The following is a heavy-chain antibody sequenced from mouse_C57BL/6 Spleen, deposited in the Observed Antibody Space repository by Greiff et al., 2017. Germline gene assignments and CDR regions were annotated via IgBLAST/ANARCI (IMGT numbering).Heavy chain of an antibody. CDR3: ARRQPDYYAMDY. CDR1: GYAFSSSW. J-gene: IGHJ4*01. V-gene: IGHV1-82*01. CDR2: IYPGDGDT. Sequence: VQLQQSGPELVKPGASVKISCKASGYAFSSSWMNWVKQRPGKGLEWIGRIYPGDGDTNYNGKFKGKATLTADKSSSTAYMQLSSLTSGDSAVYFCARRQPDYYAMDYWGQGTSGTVSS.